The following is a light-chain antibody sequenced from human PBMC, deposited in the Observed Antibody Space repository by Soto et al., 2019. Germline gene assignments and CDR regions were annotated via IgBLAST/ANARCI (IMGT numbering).Light chain of an antibody. CDR3: QQYNKWPQT. Sequence: DIVLTQSPATLSLSPGERVTLSCRASHIITSDLAWYQHKPGQTPRLLIHGASNRATGIPVRFSGAGSGTEFTLTISSLQSEDFGVYYCQQYNKWPQTCGQGTRWRL. CDR2: GAS. CDR1: HIITSD. J-gene: IGKJ5*01. V-gene: IGKV3-15*01.